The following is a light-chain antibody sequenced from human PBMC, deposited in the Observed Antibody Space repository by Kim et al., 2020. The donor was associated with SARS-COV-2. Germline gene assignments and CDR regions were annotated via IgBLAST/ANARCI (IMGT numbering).Light chain of an antibody. CDR1: QSISSW. Sequence: LSASVGDRVTITCRASQSISSWLAWYQQKPGKAPKLLIYKASSLESGVPSRFSGSGSGTEFTLTISSLQPDDFATYYCQQYNSYLFGGGTKVDIK. V-gene: IGKV1-5*03. J-gene: IGKJ4*01. CDR3: QQYNSYL. CDR2: KAS.